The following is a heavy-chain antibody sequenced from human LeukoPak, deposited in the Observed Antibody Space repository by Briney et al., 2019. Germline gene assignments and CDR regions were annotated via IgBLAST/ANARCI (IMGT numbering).Heavy chain of an antibody. D-gene: IGHD2-2*01. J-gene: IGHJ4*02. Sequence: PGGSLRLSCAASGFTFDDYAMHWVRQAPGKGLEWVSGISWNSGSIGYADSVKGRFTISRDNAKNTLYLQMNSLRAEDTAVYYCARDIVVVPALFDYWGQGTLVTVSS. CDR3: ARDIVVVPALFDY. V-gene: IGHV3-9*01. CDR2: ISWNSGSI. CDR1: GFTFDDYA.